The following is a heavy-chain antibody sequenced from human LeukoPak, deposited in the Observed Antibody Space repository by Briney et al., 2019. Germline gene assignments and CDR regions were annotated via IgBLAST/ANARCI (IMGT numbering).Heavy chain of an antibody. V-gene: IGHV3-48*03. CDR3: AKYTYGYGYYFDY. CDR1: GFTFSSQE. D-gene: IGHD5-18*01. CDR2: IRISDSRT. Sequence: GGSLRLSCEFSGFTFSSQEVNWVRQAPGKGLQWVSHIRISDSRTYYADSVKGRFIISRDNAKNSVDLQMNSLRAEDTAVYYCAKYTYGYGYYFDYWGQGTLVTVSS. J-gene: IGHJ4*02.